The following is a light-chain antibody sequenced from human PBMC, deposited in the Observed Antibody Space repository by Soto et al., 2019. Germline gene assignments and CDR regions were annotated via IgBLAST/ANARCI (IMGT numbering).Light chain of an antibody. CDR1: QGISNY. V-gene: IGKV1-27*01. CDR3: QKYNHAPT. J-gene: IGKJ4*01. Sequence: DIQMTQSPSSLSASVGDRVTITCRASQGISNYLAWYQQKPGKVPVLLIYAASTLQSGVPSRFSGSGSGTDFTLTISSLQPEDVATYYCQKYNHAPTFGGGTKVEIK. CDR2: AAS.